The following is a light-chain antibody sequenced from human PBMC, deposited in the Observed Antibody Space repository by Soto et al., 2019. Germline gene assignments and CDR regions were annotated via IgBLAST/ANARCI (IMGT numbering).Light chain of an antibody. CDR2: DAS. J-gene: IGKJ5*01. Sequence: EIVLPQSPATLSLSPGERATLSCRASQSLSSYLAWYQQKPGQAPRLLIYDASNRATGIPARFSGSGSGTDFTLTISSLEPEDFAVYYCQQRSNWPITFGQGTRLEI. CDR1: QSLSSY. V-gene: IGKV3-11*01. CDR3: QQRSNWPIT.